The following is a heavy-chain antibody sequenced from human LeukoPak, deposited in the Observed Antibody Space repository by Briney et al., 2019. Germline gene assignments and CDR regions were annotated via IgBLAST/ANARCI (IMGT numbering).Heavy chain of an antibody. CDR2: VYNSGST. CDR3: ASAPVLYYFDY. Sequence: SETLSLTCAVYGGSISSYYWSWIRQPPGQGLEWIGYVYNSGSTSYNPSLKSRVTISIDTSTNRSSLKLTSVTAADTAVYYCASAPVLYYFDYWGQGTLVTVSS. J-gene: IGHJ4*02. CDR1: GGSISSYY. V-gene: IGHV4-59*01.